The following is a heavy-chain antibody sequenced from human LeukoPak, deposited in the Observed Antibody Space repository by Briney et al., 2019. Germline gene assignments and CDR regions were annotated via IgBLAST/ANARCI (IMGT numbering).Heavy chain of an antibody. J-gene: IGHJ4*02. CDR3: ARGGLGSAFDN. D-gene: IGHD6-19*01. Sequence: GGSLRLSCAASGFTLSTYALNWVRQAPGKGLECVSAISGSGGSTYSADSLKGRFTISRDNSKTTLYLQINSLRTDDTAVFYCARGGLGSAFDNWGQGTLVTVSS. CDR2: ISGSGGST. V-gene: IGHV3-23*01. CDR1: GFTLSTYA.